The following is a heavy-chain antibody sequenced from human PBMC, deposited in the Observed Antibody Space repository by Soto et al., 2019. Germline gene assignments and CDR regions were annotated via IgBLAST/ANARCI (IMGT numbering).Heavy chain of an antibody. J-gene: IGHJ4*02. Sequence: SXKVSCKASGNTXTSYDIHWVRQATGHGLEWMGWINPNSGNICYAQKFQGRVTMTRDTAIRTAYMEVSKLRSYDTAVYYCARGRASGSYYLLDYWGQGTLVTVSS. CDR2: INPNSGNI. CDR1: GNTXTSYD. CDR3: ARGRASGSYYLLDY. D-gene: IGHD3-10*01. V-gene: IGHV1-8*01.